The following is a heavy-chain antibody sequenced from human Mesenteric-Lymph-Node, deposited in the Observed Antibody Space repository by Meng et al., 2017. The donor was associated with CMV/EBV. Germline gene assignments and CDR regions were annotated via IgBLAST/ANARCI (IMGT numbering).Heavy chain of an antibody. CDR3: AKDETSNYVGAPFEQ. CDR1: GFTFSNSA. D-gene: IGHD3-10*02. V-gene: IGHV3-23*01. Sequence: GESLKISCAASGFTFSNSAMSWVRQAPGKGLEWVSSSENSGDSTFYGDSVKGRFTISRDNSKKTVYLQMNSLRAEDTAVYYCAKDETSNYVGAPFEQWGQGTLVTVSS. CDR2: SENSGDST. J-gene: IGHJ4*02.